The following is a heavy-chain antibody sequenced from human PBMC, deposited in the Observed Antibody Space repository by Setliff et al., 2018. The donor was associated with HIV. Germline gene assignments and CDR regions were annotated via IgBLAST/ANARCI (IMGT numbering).Heavy chain of an antibody. V-gene: IGHV3-30*02. CDR1: GFTFSSYV. CDR2: IRNDGSDK. Sequence: GESLKISCAASGFTFSSYVMHWVRQASGKGLEWVAYIRNDGSDKYAAVSLRGRFTISRDNSKNTLYLQMNSLRTEDTAVYFCAKNLYSSRWSPPDYWGQGTLVTVSS. CDR3: AKNLYSSRWSPPDY. J-gene: IGHJ4*02. D-gene: IGHD6-13*01.